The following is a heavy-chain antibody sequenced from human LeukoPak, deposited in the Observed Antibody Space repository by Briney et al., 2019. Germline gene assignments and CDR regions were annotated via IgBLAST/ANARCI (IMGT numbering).Heavy chain of an antibody. D-gene: IGHD3-16*02. CDR2: IYYSGST. CDR3: ARQPIDVWGSYRPNWFDP. V-gene: IGHV4-39*01. Sequence: PSETLSLTCTVSGGSISSSSYYWGWIRQPPGKGLEWIGSIYYSGSTYYNPSLKSRVTISVDTSKNQFSLKLSSVTAADTAVYYCARQPIDVWGSYRPNWFDPCGQGTLVTVSS. J-gene: IGHJ5*02. CDR1: GGSISSSSYY.